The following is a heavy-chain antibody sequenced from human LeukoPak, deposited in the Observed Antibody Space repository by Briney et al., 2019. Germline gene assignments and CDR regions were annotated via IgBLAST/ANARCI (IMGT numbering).Heavy chain of an antibody. CDR3: ARGLAVAGMALDAFDI. J-gene: IGHJ3*02. V-gene: IGHV4-34*01. Sequence: SENLSLNCAVYGGSFSGYYWSWIRQPPGKGLEWIGEINHSGSTNYNPSLKSRVTISVDTSKNQFSLKLSSVTAADTAVYYCARGLAVAGMALDAFDIWGQGTMVTVSS. CDR1: GGSFSGYY. CDR2: INHSGST. D-gene: IGHD6-19*01.